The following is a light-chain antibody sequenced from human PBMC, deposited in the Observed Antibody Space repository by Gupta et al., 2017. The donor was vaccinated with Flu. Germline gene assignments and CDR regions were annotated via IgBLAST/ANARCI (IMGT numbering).Light chain of an antibody. V-gene: IGKV3-11*01. J-gene: IGKJ5*01. CDR2: DAS. CDR1: QSVSSY. CDR3: QQHSNWPPIT. Sequence: EIVLTQSPATLSLSPGERATLSCRASQSVSSYLAWYQQKPGQAPRLLIYDASNRDTGIPARFSGSGCGKDFALTISSREQEDFAVYYCQQHSNWPPITFGQGTQLDIK.